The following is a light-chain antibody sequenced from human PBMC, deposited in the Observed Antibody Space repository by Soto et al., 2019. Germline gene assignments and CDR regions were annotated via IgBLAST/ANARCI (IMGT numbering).Light chain of an antibody. CDR3: ATWDDSRKGV. Sequence: QAVVTQPPSASGTPGQRIIISCSGSTSNIESHSVNWYQHVPGTAPKLLIITNNQRPSGVPDRFSGSKSGASASLAISGLQSEDEATYYCATWDDSRKGVFGTGTKVTVL. V-gene: IGLV1-44*01. CDR1: TSNIESHS. CDR2: TNN. J-gene: IGLJ1*01.